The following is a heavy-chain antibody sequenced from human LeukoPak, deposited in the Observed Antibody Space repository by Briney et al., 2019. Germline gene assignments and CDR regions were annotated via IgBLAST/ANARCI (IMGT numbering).Heavy chain of an antibody. V-gene: IGHV3-23*01. D-gene: IGHD5-18*01. CDR2: ISGSGGST. Sequence: GGSLRLSCAASGFTFSSYAMSWVRHAPGKGLEWVSAISGSGGSTYYADSVKGRFTISRDNSKNTLYLQMNSLRAEDTAVYYCARISRNSYGGYGYWGQGTLVTVSS. CDR3: ARISRNSYGGYGY. CDR1: GFTFSSYA. J-gene: IGHJ4*02.